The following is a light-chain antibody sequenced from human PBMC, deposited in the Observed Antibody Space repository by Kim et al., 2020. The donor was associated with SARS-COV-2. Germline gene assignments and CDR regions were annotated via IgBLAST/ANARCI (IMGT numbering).Light chain of an antibody. V-gene: IGLV3-21*04. CDR2: SDV. Sequence: APGKTASVTCGGSDIGYKTVHWYQQKPGQAPVVVIHSDVERASGIPERISGSKSANTATLTISRVEAGDEADYYCQVWDTSNDHWVFGGGTQLTVL. J-gene: IGLJ3*02. CDR1: DIGYKT. CDR3: QVWDTSNDHWV.